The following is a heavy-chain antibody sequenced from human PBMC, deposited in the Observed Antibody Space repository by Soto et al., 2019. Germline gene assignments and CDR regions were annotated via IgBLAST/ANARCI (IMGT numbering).Heavy chain of an antibody. Sequence: EVQLVESGGGLVQPGGSLRLSCAASGFTVSSNYMSWVRQAPGKGLEWVSVIYSGGGTYYADSVKGRFTISRDNSKNTLYLQMNSLRAEDTGVYYCARDLVRATTEYFQHWGQGTLVTVSS. CDR1: GFTVSSNY. D-gene: IGHD1-26*01. V-gene: IGHV3-66*01. CDR2: IYSGGGT. CDR3: ARDLVRATTEYFQH. J-gene: IGHJ1*01.